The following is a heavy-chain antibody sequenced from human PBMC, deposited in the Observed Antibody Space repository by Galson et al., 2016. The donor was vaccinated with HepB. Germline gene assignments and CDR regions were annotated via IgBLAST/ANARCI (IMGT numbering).Heavy chain of an antibody. D-gene: IGHD3-3*01. CDR2: IISTGSDT. CDR1: GFIFSTQS. V-gene: IGHV3-21*04. Sequence: SLRLSCAATGFIFSTQSMNWVRQAPGKGLEWVSSIISTGSDTSYADSVKGRFTNSRDNGKNTLYLQMNSLKTEDTAVYYCARGQDDFWSAWVYWGQGTLVTVSS. J-gene: IGHJ4*02. CDR3: ARGQDDFWSAWVY.